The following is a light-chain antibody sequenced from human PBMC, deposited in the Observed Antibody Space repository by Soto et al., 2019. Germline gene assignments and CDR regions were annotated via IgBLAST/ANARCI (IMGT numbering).Light chain of an antibody. V-gene: IGLV8-61*01. CDR1: SGSVSTSYY. CDR2: NTY. Sequence: QTVVTQEPSFSVSPGGTVTLTCGLSSGSVSTSYYPSWYQQTPGQAPRTLIYNTYTRSSGVPDRFSASILGDKAALTIPGAQADDESDYYCVLYMGSGISGFGGGTKLTVL. J-gene: IGLJ2*01. CDR3: VLYMGSGISG.